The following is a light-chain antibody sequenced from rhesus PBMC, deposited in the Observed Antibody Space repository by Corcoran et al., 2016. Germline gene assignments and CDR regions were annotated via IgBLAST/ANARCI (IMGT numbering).Light chain of an antibody. CDR1: QGISSW. CDR3: QQYDDLPHS. Sequence: DIQMTQSPSSLSASVGDKVTITCYASQGISSWLAWYQQKPGKAPKPLIYYASSLQSGVPSRFSGSGSGTVYTLTISGLQPADFATSYCQQYDDLPHSFGQGTKVEIK. J-gene: IGKJ2*01. V-gene: IGKV1-19*01. CDR2: YAS.